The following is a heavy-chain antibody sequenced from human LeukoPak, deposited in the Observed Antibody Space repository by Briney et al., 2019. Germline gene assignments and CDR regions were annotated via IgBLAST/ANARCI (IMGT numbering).Heavy chain of an antibody. V-gene: IGHV1-18*01. CDR1: GYTFITYG. CDR3: ARDRGYYFGMDV. D-gene: IGHD3-10*01. CDR2: ISTSNGNT. Sequence: ASVTVSCKASGYTFITYGFSWVRQAPGQGLEWMGWISTSNGNTNYAQKFQGRVTMTTDTSTTTGYMEVRSLRYDDTAVYYCARDRGYYFGMDVWGQGTTVIVSS. J-gene: IGHJ6*02.